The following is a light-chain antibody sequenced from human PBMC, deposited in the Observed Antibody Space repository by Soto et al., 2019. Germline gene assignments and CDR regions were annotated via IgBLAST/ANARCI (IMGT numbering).Light chain of an antibody. V-gene: IGKV1-33*01. CDR3: QQYENLPT. CDR2: DAS. CDR1: QNIKNY. J-gene: IGKJ5*01. Sequence: DIHMTQAPSSLSASVGHRVTITCQASQNIKNYLNWYQQKPGRAPKLLIYDASNLEAGVPSRLRGSGSGTDFTFTISRLQPEDIATYYCQQYENLPTFGQGTRVEIK.